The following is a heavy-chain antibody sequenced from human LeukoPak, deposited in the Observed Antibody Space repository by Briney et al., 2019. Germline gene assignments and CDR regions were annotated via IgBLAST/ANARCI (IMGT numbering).Heavy chain of an antibody. CDR1: GFTFSSYA. CDR2: ISGSGGST. D-gene: IGHD4-11*01. J-gene: IGHJ3*02. V-gene: IGHV3-23*01. CDR3: AKARSNYFIADAFDI. Sequence: GGSLRLSCAASGFTFSSYAMSWVRQAPGKGLEWVSAISGSGGSTYYADSVKGRFTISRDNSKNTLYLQMNGLRAEDTAVYYCAKARSNYFIADAFDIWGQGTMVTVSS.